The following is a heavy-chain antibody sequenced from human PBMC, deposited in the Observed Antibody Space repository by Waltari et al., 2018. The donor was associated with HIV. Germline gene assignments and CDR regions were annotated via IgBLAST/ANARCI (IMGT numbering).Heavy chain of an antibody. CDR2: IRGCGET. D-gene: IGHD3-10*01. Sequence: QLLESGGGLVEPGGSLRLSCAASGFIFTDFAMDWVRQAPGKGLGCVSAIRGCGETFYADSVKGRFTISRDNSKNTLYLQMNSRRADDAAVYYCVKDSGRAADVFDLWGQGTMVTVSS. J-gene: IGHJ3*01. CDR1: GFIFTDFA. V-gene: IGHV3-23*01. CDR3: VKDSGRAADVFDL.